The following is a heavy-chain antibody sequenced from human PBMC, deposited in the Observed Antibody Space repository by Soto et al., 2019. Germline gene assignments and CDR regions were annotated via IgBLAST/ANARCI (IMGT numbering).Heavy chain of an antibody. V-gene: IGHV3-23*01. Sequence: PGGSLRLSCAASGFTFSSYAMHWVRQAPGKGLEWVSIISGSGGSTYYADSVKGRFTISRDNSKNTLYLQMNSLRAEDTAVYYCAKDRVWGDYYYGMDVWGQGTTVTVSS. CDR2: ISGSGGST. D-gene: IGHD7-27*01. CDR1: GFTFSSYA. J-gene: IGHJ6*02. CDR3: AKDRVWGDYYYGMDV.